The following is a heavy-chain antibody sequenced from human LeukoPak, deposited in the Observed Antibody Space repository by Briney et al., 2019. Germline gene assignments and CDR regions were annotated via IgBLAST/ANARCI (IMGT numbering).Heavy chain of an antibody. CDR2: IYYSVST. D-gene: IGHD1-26*01. Sequence: PSETLSLTCTVSGDSVASGGYYWNWIRQPPGKGLEWIGYIYYSVSTNYNLSLKSRVTISVDTSENQFSLKLTSVTAADTAVYYCARHLGQNIVGANNYYYYGMDVWGQGATVTVSS. CDR3: ARHLGQNIVGANNYYYYGMDV. J-gene: IGHJ6*02. CDR1: GDSVASGGYY. V-gene: IGHV4-61*08.